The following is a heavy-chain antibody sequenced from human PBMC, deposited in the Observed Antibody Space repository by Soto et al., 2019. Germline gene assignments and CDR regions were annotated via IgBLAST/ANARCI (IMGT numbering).Heavy chain of an antibody. V-gene: IGHV4-59*08. J-gene: IGHJ4*02. D-gene: IGHD1-1*01. CDR3: ARGRTADY. CDR1: GGSLSGYH. CDR2: IYYSGTT. Sequence: PSETLSLTCVVSGGSLSGYHWSWIRQPPGEGLECLGYIYYSGTTTYNPSLKSRVTISVDTSKNQFSLRLSSVTAADTAVYFCARGRTADYWGQGILVTVSS.